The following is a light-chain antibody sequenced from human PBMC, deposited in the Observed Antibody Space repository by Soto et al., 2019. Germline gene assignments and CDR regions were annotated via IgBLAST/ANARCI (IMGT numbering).Light chain of an antibody. V-gene: IGKV1-33*01. CDR3: QQYDNVPLT. CDR1: QDISNY. CDR2: DAS. Sequence: DIQMTQSPSSLSASVGDRVTITCQASQDISNYLNWYQQKPGKAPKLLIYDASYLETGFPSRFSGSGSGTDFNVNISSLQPADIETYYCQQYDNVPLTFGGGPKVEIK. J-gene: IGKJ4*01.